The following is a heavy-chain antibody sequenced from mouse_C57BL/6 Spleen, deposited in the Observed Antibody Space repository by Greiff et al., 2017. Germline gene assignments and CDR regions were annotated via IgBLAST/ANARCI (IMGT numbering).Heavy chain of an antibody. V-gene: IGHV6-3*01. CDR3: TGPPDYNYAMEY. D-gene: IGHD2-4*01. J-gene: IGHJ4*01. CDR2: IRSKFDNSAT. CDR1: GFTFSNYW. Sequence: EVKLEESGGGLVQPGGSMKLSCVASGFTFSNYWMNWVRQSPEKGLEWVAQIRSKFDNSATHYAVSVKGRFTISRDDSKSSVYLQMSNLRSEDTGIYYCTGPPDYNYAMEYWGQGTSVTVSS.